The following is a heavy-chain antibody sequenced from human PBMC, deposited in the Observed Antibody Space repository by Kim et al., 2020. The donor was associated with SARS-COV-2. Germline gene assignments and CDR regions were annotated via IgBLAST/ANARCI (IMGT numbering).Heavy chain of an antibody. Sequence: GGSLRLSCAASGFTFSNYGMHWVRQAPGKGLEWVAVIIHDGSQKFYTDSVKGRFTISRDNSENTLSLQMNSLRGEDTAAYDCAKGDPWLGPCHNWGQGTLVTVSS. CDR2: IIHDGSQK. J-gene: IGHJ4*02. CDR3: AKGDPWLGPCHN. V-gene: IGHV3-30*18. CDR1: GFTFSNYG. D-gene: IGHD6-19*01.